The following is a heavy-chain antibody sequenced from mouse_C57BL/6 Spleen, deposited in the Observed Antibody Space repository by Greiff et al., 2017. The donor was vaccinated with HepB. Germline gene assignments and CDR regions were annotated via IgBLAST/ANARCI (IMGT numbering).Heavy chain of an antibody. V-gene: IGHV3-6*01. Sequence: EVQLVESGPGLVKPSQSLSLTCSVTGYSITSGYYWNWIRQFPGNKLEWMGYISYDGSNNYNPSLKNRISITRDTSKNQFFLKLNSVTTEDTATYYCARDLRAMDYYGSRWYFDVWGTGTTVTVSS. CDR2: ISYDGSN. CDR3: ARDLRAMDYYGSRWYFDV. CDR1: GYSITSGYY. D-gene: IGHD1-1*01. J-gene: IGHJ1*03.